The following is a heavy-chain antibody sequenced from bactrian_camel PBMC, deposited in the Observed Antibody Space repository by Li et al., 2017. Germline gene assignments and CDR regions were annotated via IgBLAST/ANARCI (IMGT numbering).Heavy chain of an antibody. J-gene: IGHJ4*01. CDR3: AKGPYDGGYNY. CDR1: GLTFSRYV. CDR2: INSGSGGT. V-gene: IGHV3S1*01. D-gene: IGHD1*01. Sequence: HVQLVESGGGLVKPGGSLRLSCTVSGLTFSRYVMDWVRQAPGKGLEWVSDINSGSGGTRYGDSVKGRFTISRDNAKNTLYLQLNSLKTEDTAMYYCAKGPYDGGYNYWGQGTQVTVS.